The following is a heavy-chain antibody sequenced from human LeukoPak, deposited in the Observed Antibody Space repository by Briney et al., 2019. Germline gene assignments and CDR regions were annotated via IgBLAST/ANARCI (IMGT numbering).Heavy chain of an antibody. Sequence: GGSLRLSCAASGFTFSSYEMNWVRQAPGKGLEWVSYISSSGSTMYYADSVKGRFTISRDNAKNSLYLQMNSLRAEDTAVYYCARGYYYDSTRYNPFDYWGQGTLVTVSS. CDR3: ARGYYYDSTRYNPFDY. J-gene: IGHJ4*02. CDR2: ISSSGSTM. V-gene: IGHV3-48*03. D-gene: IGHD3-22*01. CDR1: GFTFSSYE.